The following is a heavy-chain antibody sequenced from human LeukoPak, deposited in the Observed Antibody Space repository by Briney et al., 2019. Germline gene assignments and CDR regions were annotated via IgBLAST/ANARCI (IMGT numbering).Heavy chain of an antibody. CDR1: GFTFSSYA. CDR3: ARIPTVTTLHVY. CDR2: ISYDGSNK. J-gene: IGHJ4*02. V-gene: IGHV3-30*04. Sequence: PGGSLRLSCAASGFTFSSYAMHWVRQAPGKGLEWVAVISYDGSNKYYADSVKGRFTISRDNSKNTLYLQMNSLRAEDTAVYYCARIPTVTTLHVYWGQGTLVTVSS. D-gene: IGHD4-17*01.